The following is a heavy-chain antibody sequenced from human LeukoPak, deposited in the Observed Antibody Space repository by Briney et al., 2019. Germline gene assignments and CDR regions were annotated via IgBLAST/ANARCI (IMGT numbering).Heavy chain of an antibody. CDR1: GFTFRSSA. J-gene: IGHJ4*02. V-gene: IGHV1-58*02. CDR2: IVVGSGKT. D-gene: IGHD3-22*01. CDR3: ARVLSQWLLTPGY. Sequence: VASVKVSCKASGFTFRSSAIQWVRQARGQRLEWIGWIVVGSGKTNYARKFQERVTITRDMSTSTAHMELSSLRSEDTAVYYCARVLSQWLLTPGYWGQGTLVTVSS.